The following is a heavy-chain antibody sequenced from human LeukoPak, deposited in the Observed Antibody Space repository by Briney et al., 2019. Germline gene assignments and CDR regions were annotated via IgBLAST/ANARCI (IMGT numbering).Heavy chain of an antibody. CDR1: GGSISSGSYY. CDR3: ARPIAARPGGAFDI. J-gene: IGHJ3*02. D-gene: IGHD6-6*01. Sequence: PSETLSLTCTVSGGSISSGSYYWSWIRQPAGKGLEWIGRIYTSGSTNYNPSLKSRVTISVDTSKNQFSLKLSSVTAADTAVYYCARPIAARPGGAFDIWGQGTMVTVSS. CDR2: IYTSGST. V-gene: IGHV4-61*02.